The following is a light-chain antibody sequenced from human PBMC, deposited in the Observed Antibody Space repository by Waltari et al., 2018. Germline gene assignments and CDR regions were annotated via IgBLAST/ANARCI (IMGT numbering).Light chain of an antibody. J-gene: IGKJ1*01. Sequence: EIVLTQSPATLSLSPGERATLSCRASQSVSSHLAWFQHKPGRAPRLLVFDVSHRAAGIPTRFSGAGSGTDFTLTISSLEPEDFAVYYCQHRRDWPWTFGQGTKVEIK. CDR2: DVS. V-gene: IGKV3-11*01. CDR1: QSVSSH. CDR3: QHRRDWPWT.